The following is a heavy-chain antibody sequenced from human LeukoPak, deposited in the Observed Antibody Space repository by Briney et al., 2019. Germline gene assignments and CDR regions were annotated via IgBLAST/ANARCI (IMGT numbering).Heavy chain of an antibody. J-gene: IGHJ6*03. D-gene: IGHD1-7*01. V-gene: IGHV4-39*01. CDR1: GGSISSRHY. CDR2: IHYSGST. CDR3: ARHQTGTSNYHYYYMDV. Sequence: SETLSLTCTVSGGSISSRHYWGWIRQPPGKGLEWIGGIHYSGSTDYNPSLKSRVTISVDTSKNQFSLRLSSVTAADTAVYYCARHQTGTSNYHYYYMDVWGKGTTVTVSS.